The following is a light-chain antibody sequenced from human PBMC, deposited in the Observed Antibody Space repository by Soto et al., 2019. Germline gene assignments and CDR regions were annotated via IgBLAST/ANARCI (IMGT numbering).Light chain of an antibody. Sequence: QSVLTQPASVSGSPGQSITISCTGTSSDVGGYNYVSWYQQHPGNVPKLMIYEVSSRPAGVSNRFSGSKSGNTASLTISGLQAEDEADYYCLSRGDRLTDVFGTGTKLTVL. CDR1: SSDVGGYNY. CDR2: EVS. J-gene: IGLJ1*01. CDR3: LSRGDRLTDV. V-gene: IGLV2-14*01.